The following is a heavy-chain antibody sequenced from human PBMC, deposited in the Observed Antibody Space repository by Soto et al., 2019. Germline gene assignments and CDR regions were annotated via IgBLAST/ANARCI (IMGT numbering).Heavy chain of an antibody. Sequence: GGSLRLSCAASGFTFSSYAMHWVRQAPGKGLEWVAVISYDGSNKYYADSVKGRFTISRDNSKNTLYLQMNSLRAEDTAVYYCGHDHHYWGQGNLVTFSS. V-gene: IGHV3-30-3*01. CDR3: GHDHHY. J-gene: IGHJ4*02. CDR1: GFTFSSYA. CDR2: ISYDGSNK.